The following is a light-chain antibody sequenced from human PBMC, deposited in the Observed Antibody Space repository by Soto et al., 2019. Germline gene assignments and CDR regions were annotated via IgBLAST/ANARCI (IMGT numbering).Light chain of an antibody. J-gene: IGKJ1*01. V-gene: IGKV3-15*01. CDR2: GAS. CDR3: QQYNNWPPWT. Sequence: EIVMTQSPATLSVSPGERATLSCRASQSVSSNLAWYRQKPGQARRLLIYGASTRATGIPARFSGSESGTEFPLTISSLQSEDFAVYYCQQYNNWPPWTFGQGTKVEIK. CDR1: QSVSSN.